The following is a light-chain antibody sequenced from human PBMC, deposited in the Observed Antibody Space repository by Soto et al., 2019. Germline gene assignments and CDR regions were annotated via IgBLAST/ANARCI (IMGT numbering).Light chain of an antibody. J-gene: IGLJ1*01. CDR1: DVGIKS. CDR2: DGG. Sequence: SYELTQAPSVSVAPGQTATIPCGGKDVGIKSVHWYQQKPGQAPVVVVFDGGARPSGIPDRFSGSTSGSAATLTISRVEAGDEADYFCQVWDSPRDHYVFGTGTKVTVL. CDR3: QVWDSPRDHYV. V-gene: IGLV3-21*02.